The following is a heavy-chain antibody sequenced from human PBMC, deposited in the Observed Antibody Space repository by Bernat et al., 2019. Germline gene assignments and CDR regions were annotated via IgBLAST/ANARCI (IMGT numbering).Heavy chain of an antibody. Sequence: EFQLVESGGCLVQPGGSLKLSCAASGFTFSSYAMHWVRQAPGKGLEYVSAISSNGGSTYYANSVKGRFTISRDNSKHTLYRQMGSLRAEDMVGYYWARRVWGSYRYETRGVFDIRGQGTMVTVS. CDR3: ARRVWGSYRYETRGVFDI. CDR1: GFTFSSYA. D-gene: IGHD3-16*02. V-gene: IGHV3-64*01. CDR2: ISSNGGST. J-gene: IGHJ3*02.